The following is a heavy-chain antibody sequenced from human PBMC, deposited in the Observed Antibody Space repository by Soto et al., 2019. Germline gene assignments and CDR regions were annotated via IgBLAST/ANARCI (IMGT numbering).Heavy chain of an antibody. CDR3: AKDKDPVAGPIDY. D-gene: IGHD6-19*01. Sequence: LRLSCAASGFTFDDYAMHWVRQAPGKGLEWVSGISWNSGSIGYADSVKGRFTISRDNAKNSLYLQMNSLRAEDTALYYCAKDKDPVAGPIDYWGQGTLVTVSS. J-gene: IGHJ4*02. CDR1: GFTFDDYA. V-gene: IGHV3-9*01. CDR2: ISWNSGSI.